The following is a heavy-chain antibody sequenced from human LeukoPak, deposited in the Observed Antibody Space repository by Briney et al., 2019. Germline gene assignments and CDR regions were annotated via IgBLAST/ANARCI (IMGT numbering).Heavy chain of an antibody. Sequence: ASVKVSCKASGYTFASYDINWVRQATGQGLEWMGWMNPNSGNTNYAQKLQGRVTMTTDTSTSTAYMELRSLRSDDTAVYYCARAVNYYDSSGYYRHEYYFDYWGQGTLVTVSS. CDR1: GYTFASYD. CDR3: ARAVNYYDSSGYYRHEYYFDY. D-gene: IGHD3-22*01. V-gene: IGHV1-18*01. J-gene: IGHJ4*02. CDR2: MNPNSGNT.